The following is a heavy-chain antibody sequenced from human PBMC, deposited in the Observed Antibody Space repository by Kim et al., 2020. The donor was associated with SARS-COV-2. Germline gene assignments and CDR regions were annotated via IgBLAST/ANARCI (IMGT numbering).Heavy chain of an antibody. D-gene: IGHD3-10*01. Sequence: ASVKVSCKASGYTFTTYAMHWVRQAPGQRLEWMGWINAGIGNTKYSQKFLGRVTITRDTSANTAYMHLSSLRSEDKAVYYCARAPPPTTMVRGGAFDIWG. J-gene: IGHJ3*02. V-gene: IGHV1-3*01. CDR3: ARAPPPTTMVRGGAFDI. CDR2: INAGIGNT. CDR1: GYTFTTYA.